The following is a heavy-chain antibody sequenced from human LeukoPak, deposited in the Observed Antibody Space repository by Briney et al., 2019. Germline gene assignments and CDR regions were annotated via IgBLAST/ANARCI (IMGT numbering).Heavy chain of an antibody. Sequence: GASVKVSCKASGGTFSSYAISWVRQAPEQGLEWMGGIIPIFGTANYAQKFQGRVTITADESTSTAYTELSSLRSEDTAVYYCARSNFSMVRGGHYYYYGMDVWGQGTTVTVSS. CDR2: IIPIFGTA. J-gene: IGHJ6*02. CDR1: GGTFSSYA. V-gene: IGHV1-69*13. CDR3: ARSNFSMVRGGHYYYYGMDV. D-gene: IGHD3-10*01.